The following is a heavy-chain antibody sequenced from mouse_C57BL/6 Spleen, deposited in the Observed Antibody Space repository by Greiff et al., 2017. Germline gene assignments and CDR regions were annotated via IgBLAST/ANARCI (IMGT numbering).Heavy chain of an antibody. J-gene: IGHJ2*01. V-gene: IGHV3-1*01. CDR2: ISYSGST. CDR1: GYSITSGYD. Sequence: EVKVEESGPGMVKPSQSLSLTCTVTGYSITSGYDWHWIRHFPGNKLEWMGYISYSGSTNYNPSLKSRISITHDTSKNHFFLKLNSVTTEDTATYYCARAPGLYYFDYWGQGTTLTVSS. CDR3: ARAPGLYYFDY.